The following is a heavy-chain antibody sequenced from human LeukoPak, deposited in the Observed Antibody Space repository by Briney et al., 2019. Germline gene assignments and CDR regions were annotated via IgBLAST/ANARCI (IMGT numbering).Heavy chain of an antibody. CDR1: GYTFTSYG. J-gene: IGHJ5*02. D-gene: IGHD2-2*01. CDR3: ARGYCSSTSCLVRFLEWSSPFDP. Sequence: GASVKVSCKASGYTFTSYGISWVRQAPGQGLEWMGWISAYNGNTNYAQKLQGRVTMTTDTSASTAYMELRSLRSDDTAVYYCARGYCSSTSCLVRFLEWSSPFDPWGQGTLVTVSS. CDR2: ISAYNGNT. V-gene: IGHV1-18*01.